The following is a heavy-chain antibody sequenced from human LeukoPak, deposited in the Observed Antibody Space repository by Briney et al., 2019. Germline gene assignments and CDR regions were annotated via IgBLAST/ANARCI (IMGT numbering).Heavy chain of an antibody. J-gene: IGHJ5*02. Sequence: SETLSLTCTVSGGSISSSSYYWGWIRQPPGKGLEWIGSIYYSGSTYYNPSLKSRVTMSVDTSKNQFSLKLSSVTAADTAVYYCARDPSMVRGVRARDNWFDPWGQGTLVTVSS. V-gene: IGHV4-39*07. D-gene: IGHD3-10*01. CDR1: GGSISSSSYY. CDR2: IYYSGST. CDR3: ARDPSMVRGVRARDNWFDP.